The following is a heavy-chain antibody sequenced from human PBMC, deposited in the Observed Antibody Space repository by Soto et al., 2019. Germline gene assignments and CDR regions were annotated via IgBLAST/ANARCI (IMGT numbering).Heavy chain of an antibody. V-gene: IGHV3-43*01. CDR2: ISRDGTNT. D-gene: IGHD3-22*01. Sequence: PGGSLRLSCAASGFTFDDYNMHWVSQAPGKGLEWVSLISRDGTNTNYAESVKGRFTISRDNSKNSLYLQMNSLRTEDTALYYCVKETYYYDVSSYYPLGSWGQGTLVTVSS. CDR1: GFTFDDYN. CDR3: VKETYYYDVSSYYPLGS. J-gene: IGHJ5*02.